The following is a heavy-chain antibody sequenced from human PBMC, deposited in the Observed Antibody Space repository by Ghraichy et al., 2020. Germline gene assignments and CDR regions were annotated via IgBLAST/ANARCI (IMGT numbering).Heavy chain of an antibody. D-gene: IGHD1-1*01. Sequence: GGSLRLSCAASGFTFSSYEMNWVRQAPGKGLEWVSYISSSGSTIYYADSVKGRFTISRDNAKNSLYLQMNSLRAEDTAVYYCARDELERRRVEFDYWGQGTLVTVSS. CDR2: ISSSGSTI. CDR1: GFTFSSYE. CDR3: ARDELERRRVEFDY. V-gene: IGHV3-48*03. J-gene: IGHJ4*02.